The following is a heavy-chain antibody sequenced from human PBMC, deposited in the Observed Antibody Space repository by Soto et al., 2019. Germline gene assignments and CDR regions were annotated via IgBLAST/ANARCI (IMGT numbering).Heavy chain of an antibody. J-gene: IGHJ4*02. CDR1: GFTFSSYS. V-gene: IGHV3-48*01. Sequence: EVQLVESGGGLVQPGGSPRLSCAASGFTFSSYSMNWVRQAPGKGLEWVSYISSSSSTIYYADSVKGRFTISRDNAKNSLYLQMNSLRAEDTAVYYCARVLGYYDILTGYVDYWGQGTLVTVSS. CDR2: ISSSSSTI. CDR3: ARVLGYYDILTGYVDY. D-gene: IGHD3-9*01.